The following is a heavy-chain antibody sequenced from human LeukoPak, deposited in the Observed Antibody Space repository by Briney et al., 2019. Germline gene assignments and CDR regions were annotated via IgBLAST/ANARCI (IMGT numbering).Heavy chain of an antibody. J-gene: IGHJ5*02. V-gene: IGHV1-2*02. D-gene: IGHD3-3*01. CDR3: ARGYDFWIPFDP. CDR1: GYTFTGYY. Sequence: GASVKVSCKASGYTFTGYYMHWVRPAPGQGLEGMGWINPNSGGTNYAQKFQGRVTMTRDTSISTAYMELSRLRSDDTAVYYCARGYDFWIPFDPWGQGTLVTVSS. CDR2: INPNSGGT.